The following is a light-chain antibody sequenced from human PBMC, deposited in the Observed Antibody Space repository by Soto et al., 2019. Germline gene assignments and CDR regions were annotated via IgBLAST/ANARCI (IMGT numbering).Light chain of an antibody. CDR1: QNINTY. CDR3: QQSYSTPRT. CDR2: GAT. Sequence: DIQMTQSPSSLSASVGDRVSITCRASQNINTYLNWYQHKPGRAPKLLIYGATSLQSGVPSRFTGSGFGTDFTLTISSLQPEDFATYYCQQSYSTPRTFGQGTKVEIK. J-gene: IGKJ1*01. V-gene: IGKV1-39*01.